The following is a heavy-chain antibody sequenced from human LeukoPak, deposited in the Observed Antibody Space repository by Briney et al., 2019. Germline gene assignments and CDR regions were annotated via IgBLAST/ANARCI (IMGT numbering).Heavy chain of an antibody. V-gene: IGHV3-23*01. CDR3: AKVLSQGYPNSWTNWFDS. CDR2: ISSSGGRT. D-gene: IGHD6-13*01. CDR1: GISFSNYA. J-gene: IGHJ5*01. Sequence: GGSLRLSCAAYGISFSNYAMNWVRQAPGKGPEWVSAISSSGGRTYYAASVEGRFTVSRDNSKSTLYLQMSSLRAEDTAVYSCAKVLSQGYPNSWTNWFDSWGQGALVTVSS.